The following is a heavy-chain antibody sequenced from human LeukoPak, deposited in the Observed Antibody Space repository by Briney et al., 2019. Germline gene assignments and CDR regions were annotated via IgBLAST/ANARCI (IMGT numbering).Heavy chain of an antibody. V-gene: IGHV4-59*01. Sequence: PSETLSLTCAVSADSFSSDYWTWIRQAPGKGLEWVGYISYIGSTNYNPSLKSRVTISIDTSKNQFSLKLSSVTAADTAVYYCARDLVTVTKGFDIWGQGTMVSVSS. CDR2: ISYIGST. D-gene: IGHD4-17*01. CDR1: ADSFSSDY. CDR3: ARDLVTVTKGFDI. J-gene: IGHJ3*02.